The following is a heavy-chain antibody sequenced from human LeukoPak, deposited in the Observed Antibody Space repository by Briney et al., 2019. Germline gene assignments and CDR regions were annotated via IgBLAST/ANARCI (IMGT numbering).Heavy chain of an antibody. V-gene: IGHV4-4*02. CDR1: GGSISSSNW. D-gene: IGHD3-10*01. CDR3: ARTTMVRGTYYMDV. J-gene: IGHJ6*03. CDR2: IYHSGST. Sequence: SETLSLTCAVSGGSISSSNWWSWVRQPPGKGLEWIGSIYHSGSTYYNPSLKSRVTISVDTSKNQFSLKLSSVTAADTAVYYCARTTMVRGTYYMDVWGKGTTVTISS.